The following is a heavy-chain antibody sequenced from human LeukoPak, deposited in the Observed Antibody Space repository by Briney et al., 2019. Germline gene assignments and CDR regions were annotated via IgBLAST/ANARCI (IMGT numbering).Heavy chain of an antibody. D-gene: IGHD3-3*01. J-gene: IGHJ4*02. CDR2: IYYSGST. V-gene: IGHV4-59*11. Sequence: SETLSLTCTVSGGSISSHYGSWIRQPPGKGLEWIGYIYYSGSTNYNPSLKSRVTISVDTSKNQFSLKLSSVTAADTAVYYCARVHTIFGVVDYWGQGTLVTVSS. CDR3: ARVHTIFGVVDY. CDR1: GGSISSHY.